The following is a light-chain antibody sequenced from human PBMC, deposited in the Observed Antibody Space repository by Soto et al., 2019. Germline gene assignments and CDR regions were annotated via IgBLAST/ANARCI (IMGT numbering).Light chain of an antibody. Sequence: EIVMTQSPATLSVSPGERATLSCRASQSVSSNLAWHQQKPGQAPRLLFYGASTRATGIPARFSGTGSGTDFTLTISSLQSEDFAVYYCQQSNKWPYTFGQGTKLESK. J-gene: IGKJ2*01. CDR1: QSVSSN. CDR2: GAS. CDR3: QQSNKWPYT. V-gene: IGKV3-15*01.